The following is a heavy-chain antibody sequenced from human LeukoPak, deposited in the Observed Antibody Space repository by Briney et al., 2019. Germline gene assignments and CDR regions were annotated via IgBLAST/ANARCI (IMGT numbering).Heavy chain of an antibody. V-gene: IGHV3-73*01. D-gene: IGHD3-3*01. CDR1: GFTFSDSV. Sequence: SGGSLTLSCYVSGFTFSDSVIHWVRHAAGKGLEWVGRIRSKTKSGETAYAASVKGRFTIPRDDSKDTAYLQMNSLKPEDTAVYYCTSPAHDFDIWSGYYSLWGHGTQVTVSS. CDR2: IRSKTKSGET. J-gene: IGHJ4*01. CDR3: TSPAHDFDIWSGYYSL.